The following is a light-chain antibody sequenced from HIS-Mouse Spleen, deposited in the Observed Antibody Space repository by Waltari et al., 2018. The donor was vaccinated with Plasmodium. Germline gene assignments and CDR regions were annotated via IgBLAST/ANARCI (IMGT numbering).Light chain of an antibody. V-gene: IGKV1D-8*02. Sequence: AIVMTQSPAFLSASPGERVTIPCRMSQGISSNLAWYQQKPGQAPGLLIYAASTMPSGIPSRFSGSGSGTDFTLTISCLQSEDFATYYCQQYYSLPFTFGHGTKVEIK. CDR1: QGISSN. CDR2: AAS. J-gene: IGKJ3*01. CDR3: QQYYSLPFT.